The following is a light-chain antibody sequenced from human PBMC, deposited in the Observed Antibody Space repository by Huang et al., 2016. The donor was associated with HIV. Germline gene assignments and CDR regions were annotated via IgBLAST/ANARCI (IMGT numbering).Light chain of an antibody. V-gene: IGKV3-15*01. Sequence: EIVMTQSPATLSVSPGERVTLSCRASQSVSSNLAWYQQKPGQAPRLLIYAASTRATGIPARFSGSGSWTEFTLTISSLQSEDFAVYYCQQYNNWPRTFGQGTKVEIK. CDR3: QQYNNWPRT. CDR2: AAS. CDR1: QSVSSN. J-gene: IGKJ1*01.